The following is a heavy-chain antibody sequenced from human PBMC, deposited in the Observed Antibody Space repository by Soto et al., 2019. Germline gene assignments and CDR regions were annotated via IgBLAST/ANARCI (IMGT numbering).Heavy chain of an antibody. D-gene: IGHD6-19*01. CDR2: IIPFFGTA. J-gene: IGHJ6*02. CDR1: RGTFSSYA. Sequence: SVKVSCKASRGTFSSYAISWVRQAPGQGLEWMGGIIPFFGTANYVQRFQGRVTVTADDSTSTAYMELSSLRSEDTAVYYCASDYAVADTYYFGMAVCRQGTTVTV. V-gene: IGHV1-69*13. CDR3: ASDYAVADTYYFGMAV.